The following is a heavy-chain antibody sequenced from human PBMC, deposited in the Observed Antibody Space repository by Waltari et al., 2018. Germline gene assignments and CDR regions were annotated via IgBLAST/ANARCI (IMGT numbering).Heavy chain of an antibody. J-gene: IGHJ4*02. D-gene: IGHD3-10*01. V-gene: IGHV4-34*01. Sequence: QVQLQQWGAGLFKPSETLSLTCAVYGESFSGSHWRWITQPPGKGLEWIGEINHSGSTNYNQSLKSRVTISVDTSKNQFSLKLSSVTAADTAVYYCARAARRWFGELLPDYWGQGTLVTVSS. CDR3: ARAARRWFGELLPDY. CDR2: INHSGST. CDR1: GESFSGSH.